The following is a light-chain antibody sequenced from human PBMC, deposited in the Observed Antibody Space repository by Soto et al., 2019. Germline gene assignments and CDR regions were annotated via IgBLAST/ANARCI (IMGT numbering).Light chain of an antibody. CDR2: DVD. CDR3: SSYTSTSTVV. Sequence: QSALTQPASVSGSPGQSITISCTGTSSDVGGYNYVSWYQQHPGKAPKLMIYDVDNRPSGVSNRFSGSRSGNTASLTISGLQAEDEADYYCSSYTSTSTVVFGGATKLTVL. V-gene: IGLV2-14*01. CDR1: SSDVGGYNY. J-gene: IGLJ2*01.